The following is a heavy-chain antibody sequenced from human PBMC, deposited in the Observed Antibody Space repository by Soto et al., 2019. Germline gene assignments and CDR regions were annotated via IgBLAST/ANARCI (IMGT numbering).Heavy chain of an antibody. V-gene: IGHV1-46*01. CDR2: INPSGGST. CDR3: ARDGGGAFSGGWYYFDY. CDR1: GYSFTSYY. D-gene: IGHD6-19*01. Sequence: ASVKVSCKAAGYSFTSYYMHWVRQAPGQGLEWMGIINPSGGSTSYAQKFQGRVTMTRDTSTSTVYMELSSLRSEDTAVYYCARDGGGAFSGGWYYFDYWVQGTLVTVSP. J-gene: IGHJ4*02.